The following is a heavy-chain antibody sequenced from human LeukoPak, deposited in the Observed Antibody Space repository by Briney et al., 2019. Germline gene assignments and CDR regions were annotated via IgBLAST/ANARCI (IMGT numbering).Heavy chain of an antibody. CDR2: ISWNSGSI. V-gene: IGHV3-9*01. CDR3: ARGTKGYYDSSGYYFDY. D-gene: IGHD3-22*01. J-gene: IGHJ4*02. Sequence: GGSLRLSCVASGFTFEDYAMHWVRQTPGKGLEWVAGISWNSGSINYADSVKGRFTISRDNAKNSLYLQMNSLRAEDTAVYYCARGTKGYYDSSGYYFDYWGQGTLVTVSS. CDR1: GFTFEDYA.